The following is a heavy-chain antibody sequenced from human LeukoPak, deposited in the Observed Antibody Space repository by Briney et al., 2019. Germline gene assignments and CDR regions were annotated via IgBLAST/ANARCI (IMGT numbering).Heavy chain of an antibody. Sequence: PGGSLRLSCAASGFSFSSYAMHWVRQAPGKGPEWVAVIWYDGSNKFYADSVKGRFTISRDNSKNTLYLQMNSLRAEDTAVYYCAREGYGDYALDYWGQGTLVTVSS. CDR2: IWYDGSNK. D-gene: IGHD4-17*01. CDR3: AREGYGDYALDY. J-gene: IGHJ4*02. V-gene: IGHV3-33*01. CDR1: GFSFSSYA.